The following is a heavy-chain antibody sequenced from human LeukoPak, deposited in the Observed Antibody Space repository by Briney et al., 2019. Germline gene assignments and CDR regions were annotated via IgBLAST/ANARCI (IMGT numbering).Heavy chain of an antibody. CDR2: FDPEDGET. Sequence: ASVKVSCKVSGYTLTELSMHWVRQAPGKGLEWMGGFDPEDGETIYAQKFQGRVTMTEDTSTDTAYMELSSLRSEDTAVYYCATDLRDPNWFDPWGQGTLVTVSS. CDR3: ATDLRDPNWFDP. J-gene: IGHJ5*02. V-gene: IGHV1-24*01. CDR1: GYTLTELS.